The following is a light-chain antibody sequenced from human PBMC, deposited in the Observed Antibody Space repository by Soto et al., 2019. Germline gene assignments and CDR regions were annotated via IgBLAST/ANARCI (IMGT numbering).Light chain of an antibody. Sequence: DLQMTQSPSSVSASVGDRVTITCRASQDISSWLAWYQQKPGKAPKLLIYATSSLQSGVPSRFSGSGSGTDFTLTISSLQPEDFATYYCQQANSFPITFGQGTRLEIK. V-gene: IGKV1-12*01. CDR1: QDISSW. CDR2: ATS. J-gene: IGKJ5*01. CDR3: QQANSFPIT.